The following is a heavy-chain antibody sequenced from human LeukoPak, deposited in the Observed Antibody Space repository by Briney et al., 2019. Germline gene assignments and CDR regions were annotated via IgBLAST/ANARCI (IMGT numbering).Heavy chain of an antibody. CDR3: ARVHGTSAYYFDY. D-gene: IGHD1-1*01. V-gene: IGHV1-2*02. CDR2: INPNSGGT. J-gene: IGHJ4*02. CDR1: GYTFTGYY. Sequence: ASVKVSCKASGYTFTGYYMHWVRQAPGQGLEWMGWINPNSGGTNYAQKFQGRVTMTRDTSISTAYMELSRLRSDDTAVYYCARVHGTSAYYFDYWGQGTLVTVSS.